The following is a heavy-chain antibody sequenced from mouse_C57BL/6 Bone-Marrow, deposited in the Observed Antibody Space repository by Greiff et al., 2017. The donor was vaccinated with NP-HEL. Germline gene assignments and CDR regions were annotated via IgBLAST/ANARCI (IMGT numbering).Heavy chain of an antibody. J-gene: IGHJ4*01. CDR2: IHPNSGST. CDR3: ARRGYYKVDY. CDR1: GYTFTSYW. D-gene: IGHD2-12*01. Sequence: QVQLQQPGAELVKPGASVKLSCKASGYTFTSYWMHWVKQRPGQGLEWIGMIHPNSGSTNYNEKFKSKATLTVGKSSSTAYRQLSSLTSEDSAVYYCARRGYYKVDYWGQGTSVTVSS. V-gene: IGHV1-64*01.